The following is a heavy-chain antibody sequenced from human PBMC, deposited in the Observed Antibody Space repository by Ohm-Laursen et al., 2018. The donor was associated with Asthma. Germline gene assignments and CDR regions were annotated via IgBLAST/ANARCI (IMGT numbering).Heavy chain of an antibody. J-gene: IGHJ4*02. CDR3: ARQARYLTSGSHYSTFDS. CDR1: SASFSSDSYY. V-gene: IGHV4-39*01. D-gene: IGHD3-10*01. CDR2: IYYTGSP. Sequence: SDTLSLTCTVSSASFSSDSYYWGWIRQPPEKRLEWIGSIYYTGSPTYSPSLKTRVTISVDTSKNQFSLRLRSVTAADTAVYYCARQARYLTSGSHYSTFDSWGQGTLVTVSS.